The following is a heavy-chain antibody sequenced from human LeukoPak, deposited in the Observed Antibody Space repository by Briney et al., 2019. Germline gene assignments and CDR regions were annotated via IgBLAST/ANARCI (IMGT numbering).Heavy chain of an antibody. D-gene: IGHD6-19*01. J-gene: IGHJ4*02. CDR3: AREARSGWSYYFDY. CDR2: INPNSGGT. Sequence: GASVKVSCKASGYTFTGYYMHRVRQAPGQGLEWMGWINPNSGGTNYAQKFQGRVTMTRDTSISTAYMELSRLRSDDTAVYYCAREARSGWSYYFDYWGQGTLVTVSS. V-gene: IGHV1-2*02. CDR1: GYTFTGYY.